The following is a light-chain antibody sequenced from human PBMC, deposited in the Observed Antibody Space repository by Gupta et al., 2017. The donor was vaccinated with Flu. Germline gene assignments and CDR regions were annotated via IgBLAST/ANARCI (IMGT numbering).Light chain of an antibody. CDR3: QQGNSFPLT. J-gene: IGKJ4*01. V-gene: IGKV1-12*01. Sequence: DIQMAQSPSSVAASVGDRVTVTCGASQVICSQLGWYQQKPGKAPKLLIYPASTLLSGVPSRFSGSGSETDFTLTITSLQPEDAATYYCQQGNSFPLTFGGGSRLEIK. CDR1: QVICSQ. CDR2: PAS.